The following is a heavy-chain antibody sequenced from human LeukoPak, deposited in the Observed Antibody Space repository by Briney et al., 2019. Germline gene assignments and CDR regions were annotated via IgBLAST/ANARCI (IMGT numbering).Heavy chain of an antibody. CDR2: INPNSGAT. CDR3: ARFASSWYGDY. D-gene: IGHD6-13*01. J-gene: IGHJ4*02. Sequence: GASVQVSCKASGYTFTGYYMHWVRQAPGQGPEWMGWINPNSGATNYAQKFQGRVTMTRDMSVSTAYMELTSLRYDDTAIYYCARFASSWYGDYWGQGTLVPVSS. CDR1: GYTFTGYY. V-gene: IGHV1-2*02.